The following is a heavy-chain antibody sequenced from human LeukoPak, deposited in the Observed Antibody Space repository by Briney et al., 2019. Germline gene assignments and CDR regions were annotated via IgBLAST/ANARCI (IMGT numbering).Heavy chain of an antibody. J-gene: IGHJ6*02. CDR3: AKQAVAGLYYYYGMDA. Sequence: PGGSLRLSCAASGFTFSSYAMSWVRQAPGKGLEWVSAISGSGGSTYYADSVKGRFTISRDNSKNTLYLQMNSLRAEDTAVYYCAKQAVAGLYYYYGMDAWGQGTTVTVSS. V-gene: IGHV3-23*01. CDR1: GFTFSSYA. D-gene: IGHD6-19*01. CDR2: ISGSGGST.